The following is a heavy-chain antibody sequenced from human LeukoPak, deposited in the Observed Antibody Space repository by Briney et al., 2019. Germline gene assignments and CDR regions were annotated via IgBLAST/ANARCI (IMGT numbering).Heavy chain of an antibody. Sequence: GGSLRLSCAASGFTFSSYAMSWVRQAPGKGVEWVSAISAGGGTTYYADSVKGRFSISRDNSKNTLYLQMNSLRAEDTAVYYCAKLYGDYYYYYYMDVWGKGTTVTVSS. D-gene: IGHD2/OR15-2a*01. V-gene: IGHV3-23*01. CDR2: ISAGGGTT. CDR1: GFTFSSYA. J-gene: IGHJ6*03. CDR3: AKLYGDYYYYYYMDV.